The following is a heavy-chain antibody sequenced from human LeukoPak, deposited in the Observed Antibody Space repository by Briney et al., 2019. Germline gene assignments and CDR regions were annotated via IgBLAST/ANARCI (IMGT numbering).Heavy chain of an antibody. J-gene: IGHJ4*02. V-gene: IGHV3-21*01. CDR3: ARGPPYDSRPGYFDY. D-gene: IGHD3-22*01. Sequence: GGSLRLSCAASGFTFSSYSMNWVRQAPGKGLEWVSSIISSSSYIYYADSVKGRFTISRDNAKNSLYLQMNSLRAEDTAVYYCARGPPYDSRPGYFDYWGQGTLVTVSS. CDR2: IISSSSYI. CDR1: GFTFSSYS.